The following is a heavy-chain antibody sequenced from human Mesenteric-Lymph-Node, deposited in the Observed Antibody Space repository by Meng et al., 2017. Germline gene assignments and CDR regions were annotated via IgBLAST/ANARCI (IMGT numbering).Heavy chain of an antibody. CDR1: GGSLSGYY. J-gene: IGHJ4*02. D-gene: IGHD3-10*01. Sequence: QVQLKQWGAEVVKPSETPSLTCAVYGGSLSGYYWSWIRQPPGKGLEWMGEVYHNGVTKYSPSLRSRVVISIDTSKNQFSLNLRSVSAADTAMYYCARGGATPMIIKYWGPGTLVTVSS. CDR3: ARGGATPMIIKY. CDR2: VYHNGVT. V-gene: IGHV4-34*02.